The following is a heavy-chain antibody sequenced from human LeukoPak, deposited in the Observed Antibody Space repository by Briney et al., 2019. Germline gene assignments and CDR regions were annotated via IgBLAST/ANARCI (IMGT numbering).Heavy chain of an antibody. J-gene: IGHJ4*02. Sequence: ASVKVSCKASGYTFTSYGISWVRQAPGQGLEWMGRIIPILGIANYAQKFQGRVTTTADKSTSTAYMELSSLRSEDTAVYYCARGRLGELSYLDYWGQGTLVTVSS. V-gene: IGHV1-69*04. CDR3: ARGRLGELSYLDY. D-gene: IGHD3-16*02. CDR2: IIPILGIA. CDR1: GYTFTSYG.